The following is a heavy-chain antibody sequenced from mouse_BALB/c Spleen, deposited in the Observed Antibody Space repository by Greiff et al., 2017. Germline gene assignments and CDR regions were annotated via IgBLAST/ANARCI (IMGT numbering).Heavy chain of an antibody. CDR1: GFTFSSFG. Sequence: EVQLVESGGGLVQPGGSRKLSCAASGFTFSSFGMHWVRQAPEKGLEWVAYISSGSSTIYYADTVKGRFTISRDNPKNTLFLQMTSLRSEDTAMYYCARGDWDNYAMDYWGQGTSVTVSS. CDR2: ISSGSSTI. D-gene: IGHD4-1*01. V-gene: IGHV5-17*02. J-gene: IGHJ4*01. CDR3: ARGDWDNYAMDY.